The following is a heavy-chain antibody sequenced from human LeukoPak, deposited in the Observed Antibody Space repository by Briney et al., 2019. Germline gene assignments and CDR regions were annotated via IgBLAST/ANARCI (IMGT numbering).Heavy chain of an antibody. J-gene: IGHJ4*02. CDR2: ISAYNGYA. Sequence: GASVKVSCKASGYTFTSYGISWVRQAPGQGLEWMGWISAYNGYAKYAQNVQGRVTMTTDTSTSTVYMDLRSLRSDDTAVYYCARNDSSAYDYWGQGTLVTVSS. V-gene: IGHV1-18*01. D-gene: IGHD2-15*01. CDR3: ARNDSSAYDY. CDR1: GYTFTSYG.